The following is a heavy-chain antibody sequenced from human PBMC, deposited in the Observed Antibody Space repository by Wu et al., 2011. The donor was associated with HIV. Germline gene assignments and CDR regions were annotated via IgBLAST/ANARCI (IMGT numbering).Heavy chain of an antibody. CDR1: IHLHRLH. CDR2: VDPNSGGT. J-gene: IGHJ6*03. CDR3: ARRGSILPTTMARSYYYYMDV. Sequence: QVQLVQSGAEVEEAWGLSEGLLQGFWIHLHRLHMHWVRQAPGQGLEWMGWVDPNSGGTHYAQKFQGRVTMTRDTSISTAYMELSRLRSDDTAVYYCARRGSILPTTMARSYYYYMDVWGKGTTVIVSS. D-gene: IGHD2-2*01. V-gene: IGHV1-2*02.